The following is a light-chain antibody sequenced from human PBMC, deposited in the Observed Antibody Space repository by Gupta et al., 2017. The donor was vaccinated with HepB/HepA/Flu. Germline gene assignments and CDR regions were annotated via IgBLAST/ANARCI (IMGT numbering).Light chain of an antibody. Sequence: DIVLTQSPLFLPVIPGEPASISCRASQSLLHSNGYNYLDWYLQKPGQAPQLLIYLGSNRDSGVTDRFTGSGSGTEFTLTISRGEAEDVGVYYCMEYLQIAGVTFGGGTKVEIK. CDR1: QSLLHSNGYNY. CDR3: MEYLQIAGVT. V-gene: IGKV2-28*01. CDR2: LGS. J-gene: IGKJ4*01.